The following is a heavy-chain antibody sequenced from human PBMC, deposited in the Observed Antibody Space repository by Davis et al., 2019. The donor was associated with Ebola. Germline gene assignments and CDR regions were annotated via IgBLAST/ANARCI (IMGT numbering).Heavy chain of an antibody. D-gene: IGHD4-11*01. CDR2: MNGRGSLK. V-gene: IGHV3-7*01. CDR1: GFTFSRDW. Sequence: GESLKISCVGSGFTFSRDWMTWYRQAPGKGLEWVANMNGRGSLKNYVDSVKGRFTISRDNARNSFYLQMNSLRVEDTAVYYCARDNYWKLDYWGQGILVTVSS. CDR3: ARDNYWKLDY. J-gene: IGHJ4*02.